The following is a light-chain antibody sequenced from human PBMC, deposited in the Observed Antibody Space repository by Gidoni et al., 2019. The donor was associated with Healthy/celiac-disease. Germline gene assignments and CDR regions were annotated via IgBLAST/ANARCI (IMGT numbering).Light chain of an antibody. J-gene: IGKJ4*01. V-gene: IGKV3-15*01. CDR3: QQYNNWPPLT. Sequence: EIVMTQSPATLSVSPGERATLSCMASQSVSSNLAWYQQKPGQNPRLLIYAASTSATGIPARFSGSASWTEFTLTISSLHSEDFSFYYCQQYNNWPPLTFGGGTKVEIK. CDR1: QSVSSN. CDR2: AAS.